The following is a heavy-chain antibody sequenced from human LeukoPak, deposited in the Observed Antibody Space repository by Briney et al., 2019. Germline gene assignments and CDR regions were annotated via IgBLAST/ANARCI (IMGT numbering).Heavy chain of an antibody. CDR2: ISSSSSYI. CDR3: ARGPDWGLNYGMDV. Sequence: GGSLRLSCAASGFTFSSYSMNWVRQAPGKGLEWVSSISSSSSYIYYADSVKGRFTISRDNAKNSLYLQMNNLRAEDTAVYYCARGPDWGLNYGMDVWGQGTTVTVSS. D-gene: IGHD7-27*01. CDR1: GFTFSSYS. J-gene: IGHJ6*02. V-gene: IGHV3-21*01.